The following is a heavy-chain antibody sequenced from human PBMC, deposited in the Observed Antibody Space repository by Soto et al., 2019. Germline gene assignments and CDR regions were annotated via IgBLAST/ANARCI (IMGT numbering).Heavy chain of an antibody. J-gene: IGHJ6*02. V-gene: IGHV3-23*01. CDR2: ISGSGGST. D-gene: IGHD3-10*01. CDR3: AKDKAGWFGELLLHYYGMDV. Sequence: GGSLSLSCAASGFTFRSYSMSWVRQAPGKGLEWVSAISGSGGSTYYADSVKGRFTISRDNSKNTLYLQMNSLRAEDTAVYYCAKDKAGWFGELLLHYYGMDVWGQGTTVTVSS. CDR1: GFTFRSYS.